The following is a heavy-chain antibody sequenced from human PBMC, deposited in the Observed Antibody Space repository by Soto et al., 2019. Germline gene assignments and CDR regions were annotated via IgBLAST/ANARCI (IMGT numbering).Heavy chain of an antibody. V-gene: IGHV5-51*01. CDR2: IYPGDSDT. D-gene: IGHD3-3*01. CDR1: GYSYTSYW. CDR3: ARHGGSYDFWSGDAHYYYMDV. J-gene: IGHJ6*03. Sequence: GESQNSSCKGSGYSYTSYWIGWVRQKTGKGLEWMGIIYPGDSDTRYSPSFQGQVTISADKSISTAYLQWSSLKASDTAMYYCARHGGSYDFWSGDAHYYYMDVWGKGTTVTVSS.